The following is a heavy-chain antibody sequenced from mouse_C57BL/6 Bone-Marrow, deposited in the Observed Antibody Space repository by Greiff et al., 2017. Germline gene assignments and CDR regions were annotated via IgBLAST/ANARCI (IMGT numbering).Heavy chain of an antibody. CDR1: GFNIKDDY. V-gene: IGHV14-4*01. CDR2: IDPENGDT. D-gene: IGHD2-5*01. J-gene: IGHJ3*01. Sequence: EVQLQQSGAELVRPGASVKLSCTASGFNIKDDYMHWVKQRPEQGLEWIGWIDPENGDTEYASKFQGKATITADTSSNTAYLQRSSLTSEDTAVYYCTPFYSNYGWFAYWGQGTLVTVSA. CDR3: TPFYSNYGWFAY.